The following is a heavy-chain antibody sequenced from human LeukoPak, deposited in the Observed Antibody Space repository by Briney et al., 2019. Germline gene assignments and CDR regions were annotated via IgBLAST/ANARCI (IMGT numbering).Heavy chain of an antibody. D-gene: IGHD6-19*01. Sequence: GGSLRLSCAASGFTFSSYWMSWVRQAPGKGLEWVSGINWNGGSTGYADSVKGRFTISRDNAKNSLYLQMNSLRAEDTAVYYCARAPSGWYPYFDYWGQGTLVTVSS. J-gene: IGHJ4*02. CDR2: INWNGGST. CDR1: GFTFSSYW. V-gene: IGHV3-20*04. CDR3: ARAPSGWYPYFDY.